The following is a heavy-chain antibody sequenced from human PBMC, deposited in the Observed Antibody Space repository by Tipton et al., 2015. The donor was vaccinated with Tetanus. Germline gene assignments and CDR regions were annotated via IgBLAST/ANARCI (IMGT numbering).Heavy chain of an antibody. V-gene: IGHV3-9*01. CDR1: GFTFDDYA. CDR2: ISWNSGSI. J-gene: IGHJ4*02. D-gene: IGHD6-19*01. CDR3: TLNTAAGAGDY. Sequence: SLRLSCAASGFTFDDYAMHWVRQAPGKGLEWVSGISWNSGSIGYADSVKGRFTISRDNAKSSVFLQMSSLRAEDTAVYFCTLNTAAGAGDYWGQGTLVTVSS.